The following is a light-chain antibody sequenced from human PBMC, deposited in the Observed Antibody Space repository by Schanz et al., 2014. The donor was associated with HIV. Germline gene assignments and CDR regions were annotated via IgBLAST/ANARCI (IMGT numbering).Light chain of an antibody. CDR3: AAWDDSLSGRV. V-gene: IGLV1-47*01. CDR2: ATY. CDR1: NSNFRSNA. Sequence: QSVLTQPPSASGTPGQRVTMSCSGSNSNFRSNAVNWYQHLPGTGPKLLIYATYNRPSGVPDRFSGSKSGTSASLAISGLRFEDEADYYCAAWDDSLSGRVFGGGTKLTVL. J-gene: IGLJ3*02.